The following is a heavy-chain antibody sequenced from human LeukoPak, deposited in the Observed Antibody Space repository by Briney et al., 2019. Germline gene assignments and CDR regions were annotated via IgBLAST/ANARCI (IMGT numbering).Heavy chain of an antibody. CDR2: ISGSGDNA. CDR3: AKGSYYDSSSSFYFDY. Sequence: GGSLRLSCAASGFTFSSYAMSWVRQAPGKGLEWVSGISGSGDNAYYADSVKGRFTISRDNSKNTLYVQVNSLGTEDTAAYYCAKGSYYDSSSSFYFDYWGQGTLVTVSS. J-gene: IGHJ4*02. CDR1: GFTFSSYA. D-gene: IGHD3-22*01. V-gene: IGHV3-23*01.